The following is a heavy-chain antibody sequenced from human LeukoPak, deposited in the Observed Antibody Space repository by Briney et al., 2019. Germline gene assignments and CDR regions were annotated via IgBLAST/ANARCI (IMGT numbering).Heavy chain of an antibody. D-gene: IGHD6-13*01. J-gene: IGHJ4*02. Sequence: SETLSLTCAVYGGPFSDYYWTWIRQPPGRGLEWIGEINHSESSNYNPSLKSRVTILVDTSKNQFSLKLNSVTAADTAVYYCARLVSQTEPRFDSWGQGTLVTVSS. CDR1: GGPFSDYY. V-gene: IGHV4-34*01. CDR2: INHSESS. CDR3: ARLVSQTEPRFDS.